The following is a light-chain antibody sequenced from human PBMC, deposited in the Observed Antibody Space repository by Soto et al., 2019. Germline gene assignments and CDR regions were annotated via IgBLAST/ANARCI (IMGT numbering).Light chain of an antibody. CDR3: SSYTTSSTYV. J-gene: IGLJ1*01. CDR1: NSDVGAYNY. V-gene: IGLV2-14*03. CDR2: DVT. Sequence: QSVLTQPASVSGSPGQSITISCTGTNSDVGAYNYVSWYQQHPGKAPKLMIYDVTNRPSGVSNRFSGSKSGYTASLTISGLQAEDEADYYCSSYTTSSTYVFGTGTRSPS.